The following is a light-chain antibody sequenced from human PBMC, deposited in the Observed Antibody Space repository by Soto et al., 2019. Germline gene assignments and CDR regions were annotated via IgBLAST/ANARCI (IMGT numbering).Light chain of an antibody. CDR3: QQRSNWPPRST. CDR2: DAS. V-gene: IGKV3-11*01. Sequence: ETVMTQSPATLSVSPGERAVLSCRASQSVSSYLAWYQQKPGQAPRLLIYDASNRATGIPARFSGSGSGTDFTLTISSLEPEDFAVYYCQQRSNWPPRSTFGQGTRLEIK. CDR1: QSVSSY. J-gene: IGKJ5*01.